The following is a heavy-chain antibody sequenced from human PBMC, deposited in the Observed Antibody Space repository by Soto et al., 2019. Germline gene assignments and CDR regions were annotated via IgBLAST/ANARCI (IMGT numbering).Heavy chain of an antibody. J-gene: IGHJ6*03. Sequence: PSETLSLTCTVSGGSISSYYWSWIRQPPGKGLEWIGYIYYSGSTNYNPSLKSRVTISVDTSKNQFSLKLSSVTAADTAVYYCARVPATKSYYYYYMDVWGKGTTVTVSS. V-gene: IGHV4-59*01. D-gene: IGHD6-25*01. CDR1: GGSISSYY. CDR2: IYYSGST. CDR3: ARVPATKSYYYYYMDV.